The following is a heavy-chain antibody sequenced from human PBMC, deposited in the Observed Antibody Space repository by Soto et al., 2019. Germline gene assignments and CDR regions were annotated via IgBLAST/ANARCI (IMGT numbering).Heavy chain of an antibody. V-gene: IGHV1-2*04. Sequence: ASVKVSCKASGYTFTGYYMHWVRQAPGQGLEWMGWINPNSGGTNYAQKFQGWVTMTRDTSISTAYMELSRLRSDDTAVYYCAREESSGWALTAGAFDIWGQGTMVTV. CDR3: AREESSGWALTAGAFDI. CDR1: GYTFTGYY. J-gene: IGHJ3*02. CDR2: INPNSGGT. D-gene: IGHD6-19*01.